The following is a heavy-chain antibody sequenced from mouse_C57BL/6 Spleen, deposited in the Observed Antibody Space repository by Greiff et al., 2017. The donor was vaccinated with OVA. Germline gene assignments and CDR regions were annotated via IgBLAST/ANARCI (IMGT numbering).Heavy chain of an antibody. CDR2: INPSNGGT. CDR3: ARSTMALYFEV. J-gene: IGHJ1*03. D-gene: IGHD2-1*01. Sequence: QVQLQQPGPELVKPGASVKLSCKASGYTFTSYWMHWVKQRPGQGLEWIGNINPSNGGTNYNEKFKSKATLTVDKSSSTAYMQLSSLTSEDYAVYYCARSTMALYFEVWGTGTTVTVSS. V-gene: IGHV1-53*01. CDR1: GYTFTSYW.